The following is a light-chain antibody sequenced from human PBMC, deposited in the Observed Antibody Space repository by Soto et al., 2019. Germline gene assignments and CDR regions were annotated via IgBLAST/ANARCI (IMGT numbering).Light chain of an antibody. Sequence: QSVLTQPPSVSAAPGQKATISCSGSSSNIGNNYVTWYQQLPGTAPKVLIYENNKRPSGTPDRFSGSKSGTSATLDITGLQTGDEADYHCGTWDNSLTSHVFGGGTQLTVL. J-gene: IGLJ3*02. V-gene: IGLV1-51*02. CDR1: SSNIGNNY. CDR2: ENN. CDR3: GTWDNSLTSHV.